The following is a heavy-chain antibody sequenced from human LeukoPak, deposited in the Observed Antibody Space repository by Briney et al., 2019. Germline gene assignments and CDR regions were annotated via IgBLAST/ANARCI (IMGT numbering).Heavy chain of an antibody. CDR2: IIPIFGTA. V-gene: IGHV1-69*05. Sequence: WASVKVSCMASGGTFSSYAISWVRQAPGQGLEWMGGIIPIFGTANYAQKFQGRVTITTDESTSTAYMELSSLRSEDTAVYYCAVTNLYYYDSSGAYHAFDIWGQGTMVTVSS. CDR3: AVTNLYYYDSSGAYHAFDI. D-gene: IGHD3-22*01. J-gene: IGHJ3*02. CDR1: GGTFSSYA.